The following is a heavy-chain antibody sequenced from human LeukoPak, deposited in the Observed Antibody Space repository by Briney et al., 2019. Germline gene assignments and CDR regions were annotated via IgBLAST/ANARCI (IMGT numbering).Heavy chain of an antibody. CDR2: ITSSSSAI. Sequence: PGGSLRLSCEVSGFTFSSYAMNWVRQAPGKGLEWISYITSSSSAIYYADSVRGRFTVSRDHATNSLFLQMNSLRAEDTAVYYCARDRSHCSSTSCPVDYWGQGTLVTVSS. J-gene: IGHJ4*02. V-gene: IGHV3-48*01. CDR3: ARDRSHCSSTSCPVDY. CDR1: GFTFSSYA. D-gene: IGHD2-2*01.